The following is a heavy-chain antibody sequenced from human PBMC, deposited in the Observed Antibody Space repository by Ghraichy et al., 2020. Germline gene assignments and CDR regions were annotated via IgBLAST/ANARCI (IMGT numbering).Heavy chain of an antibody. Sequence: GALRLSCATSGFTFSTYSMNWVRQAPGKGLEWVSSISSGSSYIFYAESVKGRFTISRDSAKNSLYLQMNSLRAEDTAVYYCARDRYGDYSSDYWGQGTLVTVSS. J-gene: IGHJ4*02. CDR1: GFTFSTYS. CDR3: ARDRYGDYSSDY. CDR2: ISSGSSYI. V-gene: IGHV3-21*01. D-gene: IGHD4-17*01.